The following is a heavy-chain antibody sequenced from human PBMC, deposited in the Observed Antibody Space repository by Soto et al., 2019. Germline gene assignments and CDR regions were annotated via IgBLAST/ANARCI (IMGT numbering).Heavy chain of an antibody. CDR3: ATRLTGTYKKKSGMDV. J-gene: IGHJ6*02. CDR2: INHSGST. D-gene: IGHD1-20*01. Sequence: SETLSLTCTASGGSISSSSYYWGWIRQPPGKGLEWIGNINHSGSTNYNPSLKSRVTISVDTSKNQFSLKLSFVTAADTAVYYCATRLTGTYKKKSGMDVWGQGTTVTVSS. CDR1: GGSISSSSYY. V-gene: IGHV4-39*07.